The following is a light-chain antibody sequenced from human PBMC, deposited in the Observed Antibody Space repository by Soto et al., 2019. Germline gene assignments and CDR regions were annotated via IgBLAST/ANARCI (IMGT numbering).Light chain of an antibody. CDR2: KAS. CDR3: QQYNSYWT. V-gene: IGKV1-5*03. Sequence: DIQMTQSPSTLSASVGDRVTITCRASQSISSWLAWYQQKPGKAPKLLIYKASSLESGVPSRFRGSGAGTEFTLTISSLQPDDFATYYFQQYNSYWTCGQGTNVEIK. J-gene: IGKJ1*01. CDR1: QSISSW.